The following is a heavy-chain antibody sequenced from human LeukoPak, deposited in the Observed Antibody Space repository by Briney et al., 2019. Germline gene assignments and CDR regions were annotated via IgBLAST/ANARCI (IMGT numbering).Heavy chain of an antibody. J-gene: IGHJ4*02. V-gene: IGHV3-23*01. D-gene: IGHD3-3*01. CDR3: VKRNTIFGVVTPFDY. CDR1: GFTFNSYA. Sequence: GGSLRLSCAASGFTFNSYAMSWVRQAPGKGLEWVSAISGSGGSTYYADSVKGRFTISIDNSKNTLYLQMNSLRAEDTAVYYCVKRNTIFGVVTPFDYWGQGTLVTVSS. CDR2: ISGSGGST.